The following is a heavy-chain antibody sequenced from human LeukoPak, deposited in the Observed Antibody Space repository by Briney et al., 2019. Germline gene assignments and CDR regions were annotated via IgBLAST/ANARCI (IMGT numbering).Heavy chain of an antibody. Sequence: PGGSLRLSCAASGFTFSSYAMSWVRQAPGKGLEWVSAISGSGGSTYYADSVKGRFTISRDNSKNTLYLQMNSLRAEDTAVYYCAKDITIFGVVDTFDAFDIWGQGTMVTVSS. CDR3: AKDITIFGVVDTFDAFDI. D-gene: IGHD3-3*01. V-gene: IGHV3-23*01. CDR2: ISGSGGST. J-gene: IGHJ3*02. CDR1: GFTFSSYA.